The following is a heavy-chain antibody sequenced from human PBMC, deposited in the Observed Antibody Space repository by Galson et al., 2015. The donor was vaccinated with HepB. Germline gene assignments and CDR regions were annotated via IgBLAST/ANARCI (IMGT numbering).Heavy chain of an antibody. CDR1: GGTFSNYA. CDR3: ARRGDMDALMVGPYYYYGMDV. Sequence: SVKVSCKASGGTFSNYAISWVRQAPGQGLEWMGGIIPIFGTANYAQKFQGRVTITADESTSTAYMELSSLRSEDTAVYYCARRGDMDALMVGPYYYYGMDVWGQGTTVTVSS. V-gene: IGHV1-69*13. D-gene: IGHD5-18*01. J-gene: IGHJ6*02. CDR2: IIPIFGTA.